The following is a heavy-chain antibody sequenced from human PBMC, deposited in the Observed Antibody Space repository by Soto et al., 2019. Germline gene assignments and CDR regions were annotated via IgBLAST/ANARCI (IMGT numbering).Heavy chain of an antibody. Sequence: SETLSLTCTVSGGSISRYYWSWIRQPPGKGLEWIGYMYNTGSTVYNPPFKSRVTISVDTSKNQFSLKLSSVTAADTAVYYCARAVVVPAAMDNWFDPWGQGTLVTVSS. D-gene: IGHD2-2*01. V-gene: IGHV4-59*01. CDR2: MYNTGST. CDR3: ARAVVVPAAMDNWFDP. J-gene: IGHJ5*02. CDR1: GGSISRYY.